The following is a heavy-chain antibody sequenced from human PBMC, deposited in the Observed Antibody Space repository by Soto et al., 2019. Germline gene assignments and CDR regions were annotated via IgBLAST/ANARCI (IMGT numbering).Heavy chain of an antibody. D-gene: IGHD2-2*01. CDR3: ARRVQYHYGF. J-gene: IGHJ4*02. Sequence: QVQLVESGGGVVQPGRSLRLSCAASGFTFSSYAMHWVRQAPGKGLEWVAVISYDGSNKYYADSVKGRFTISRDNSKNTLYLQMNSLSGEDTGVYFCARRVQYHYGFRGQGTLVTVSS. CDR2: ISYDGSNK. V-gene: IGHV3-30-3*01. CDR1: GFTFSSYA.